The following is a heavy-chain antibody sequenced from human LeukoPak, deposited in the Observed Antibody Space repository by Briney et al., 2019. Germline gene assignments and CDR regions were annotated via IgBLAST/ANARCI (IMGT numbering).Heavy chain of an antibody. V-gene: IGHV3-30-3*01. J-gene: IGHJ4*02. Sequence: GRSLRLSCAASGFTFSSCAMHWVRQAPGKGVEWVAVISYDGSNKYYADSVKGRFTISRDNSKNTLYLQMNSLRAEDTAVYYCARDRVPIVATIGYSYGSFFDYWGQGTLVTVSS. CDR2: ISYDGSNK. D-gene: IGHD5-12*01. CDR3: ARDRVPIVATIGYSYGSFFDY. CDR1: GFTFSSCA.